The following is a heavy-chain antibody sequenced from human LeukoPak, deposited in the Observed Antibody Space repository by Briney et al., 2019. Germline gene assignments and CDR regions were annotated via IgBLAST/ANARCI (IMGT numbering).Heavy chain of an antibody. CDR1: GYTFTDFY. CDR2: INPNSGGT. V-gene: IGHV1-2*02. Sequence: ASVKVSCKTSGYTFTDFYMYWVRQAPGQGLEWMGWINPNSGGTNYAQKFQGRVTMTRDTSISTAYMELSRLRSDDTAVYYCARDKLKTTLKDYWGQGTLVTVSS. D-gene: IGHD4-11*01. J-gene: IGHJ4*02. CDR3: ARDKLKTTLKDY.